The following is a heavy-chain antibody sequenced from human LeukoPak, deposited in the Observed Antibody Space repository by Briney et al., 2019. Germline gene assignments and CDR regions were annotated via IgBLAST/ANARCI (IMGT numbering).Heavy chain of an antibody. D-gene: IGHD4-23*01. J-gene: IGHJ4*02. CDR3: ARSGVTLGWGHFDN. CDR2: IYHSGDT. Sequence: PSETLSLTCTVSGGSVTTSYYWGWIRQPPGKRLEWIGSIYHSGDTYYNPSLNSRATISVDTSKNQFSLKLSSVTTADTAVYYWARSGVTLGWGHFDNWGQGTLGTVSP. V-gene: IGHV4-39*01. CDR1: GGSVTTSYY.